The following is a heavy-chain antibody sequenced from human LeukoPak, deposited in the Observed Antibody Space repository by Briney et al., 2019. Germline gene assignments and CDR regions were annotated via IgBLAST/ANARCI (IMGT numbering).Heavy chain of an antibody. CDR1: GGTFSSYA. D-gene: IGHD1-1*01. CDR2: IIPIFGTA. CDR3: ARRGTTGTTSWFDP. V-gene: IGHV1-69*13. Sequence: VASVKVSCKASGGTFSSYAISWGRQAPGQGLEWMGGIIPIFGTANYAQKFQGRVTITADESTSTAYMELSSLRSEDTAVYYCARRGTTGTTSWFDPWGQETLVTVSS. J-gene: IGHJ5*02.